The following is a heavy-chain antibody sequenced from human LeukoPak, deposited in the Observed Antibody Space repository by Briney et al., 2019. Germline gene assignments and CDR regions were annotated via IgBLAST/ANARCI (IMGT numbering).Heavy chain of an antibody. CDR1: GYTFTSYG. V-gene: IGHV1-18*01. J-gene: IGHJ6*03. CDR3: ARAFCSSTGCPFYYYYYMDV. CDR2: ISAYNGNT. Sequence: ASVKVSCKASGYTFTSYGISWVRQAPGQGLEWMGWISAYNGNTNYAQKLQGRVTMTTDTSTSTAYMELRSLRSDDTAVYYCARAFCSSTGCPFYYYYYMDVWGKGTTVTVSS. D-gene: IGHD2-2*01.